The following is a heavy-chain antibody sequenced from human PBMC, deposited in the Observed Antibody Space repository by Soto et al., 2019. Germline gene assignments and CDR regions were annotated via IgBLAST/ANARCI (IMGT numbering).Heavy chain of an antibody. CDR1: GGSISSGGYY. Sequence: TLSLTCTVSGGSISSGGYYWSWIRQHPGKGLEWIGYIYYSGSTYYNPSLKSRVTISVDTSKNQFSLKLSSVTAADTAVYYCARGSVAAAGIAYYYYGMDVWGQGTTVTV. CDR3: ARGSVAAAGIAYYYYGMDV. V-gene: IGHV4-31*03. J-gene: IGHJ6*02. CDR2: IYYSGST. D-gene: IGHD6-13*01.